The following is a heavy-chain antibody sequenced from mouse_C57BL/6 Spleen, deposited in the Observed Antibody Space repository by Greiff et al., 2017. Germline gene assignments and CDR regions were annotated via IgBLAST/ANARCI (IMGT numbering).Heavy chain of an antibody. J-gene: IGHJ4*01. CDR3: ARLQGIYYDYDGGAMDY. Sequence: EVKLMESGGGLVQPGGSLKLSCAASGFTFSDYYMYWVRQTPEKRLEWVAYISNGGGSTYYPDTVKGRFTISRDNAKNTLYLQMSRLKSEDTAMYYCARLQGIYYDYDGGAMDYWGQGTSVTVSS. V-gene: IGHV5-12*01. D-gene: IGHD2-4*01. CDR1: GFTFSDYY. CDR2: ISNGGGST.